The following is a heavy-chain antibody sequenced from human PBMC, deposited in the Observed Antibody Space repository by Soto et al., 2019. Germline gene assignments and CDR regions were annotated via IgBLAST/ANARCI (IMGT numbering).Heavy chain of an antibody. V-gene: IGHV4-39*01. D-gene: IGHD6-19*01. CDR1: GGAISSSFYY. CDR3: ARRLHVAGHWYFDL. CDR2: IYDTGTT. J-gene: IGHJ2*01. Sequence: QLQVQESGPGLVKPSETLSLTCTVSGGAISSSFYYWAWIRQPPVKGREWIGIIYDTGTTYYNPSLESRVTISVDTSKNQFSLRLTSVTAADTAVYYCARRLHVAGHWYFDLWGRGTLVTVSS.